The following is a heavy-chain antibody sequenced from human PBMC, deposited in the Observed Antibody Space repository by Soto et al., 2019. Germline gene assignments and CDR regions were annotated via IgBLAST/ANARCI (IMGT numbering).Heavy chain of an antibody. CDR3: VKDESINWYSGHFRH. Sequence: GGSLRLSCAASGFTFDDYAMHWVRQVPGKCVEWVSGINWNSGSIGYGDSVKGRFSISRDNAKNSLHLQMNSLSAEDTAFYYCVKDESINWYSGHFRHWGQGTLATVSS. J-gene: IGHJ1*01. CDR2: INWNSGSI. CDR1: GFTFDDYA. V-gene: IGHV3-9*01. D-gene: IGHD6-13*01.